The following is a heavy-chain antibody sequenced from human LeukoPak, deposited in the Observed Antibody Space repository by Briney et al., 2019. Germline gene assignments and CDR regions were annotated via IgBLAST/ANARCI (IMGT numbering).Heavy chain of an antibody. V-gene: IGHV4-4*07. CDR2: IYTSGST. Sequence: SETLSLTCTVSGGSISSYYWSWIRQPAGKGLEWIGRIYTSGSTNYNPFLKSRVTMSVDTSKKQFSLKLSSVTAADTAIYYCARDQISINALDIWGQGTLVTVSS. CDR3: ARDQISINALDI. J-gene: IGHJ3*02. D-gene: IGHD3-10*01. CDR1: GGSISSYY.